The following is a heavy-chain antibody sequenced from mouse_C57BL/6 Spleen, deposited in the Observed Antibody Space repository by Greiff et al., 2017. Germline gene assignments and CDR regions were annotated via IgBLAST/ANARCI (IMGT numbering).Heavy chain of an antibody. J-gene: IGHJ3*01. D-gene: IGHD1-1*01. Sequence: EVKVEESGGGLVKPGGSLKLSCAASGFTFSSYAMSWVRQTPEKRLEWVATISDGGSYTYYPDNVKGRFTISRDNAKNNLYLQMSHLKSEDTAMYYCAREGITTVPGAYWGQGTLVTVSA. V-gene: IGHV5-4*01. CDR3: AREGITTVPGAY. CDR1: GFTFSSYA. CDR2: ISDGGSYT.